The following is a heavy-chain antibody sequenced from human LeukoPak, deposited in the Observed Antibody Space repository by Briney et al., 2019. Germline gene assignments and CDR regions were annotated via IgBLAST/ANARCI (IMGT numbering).Heavy chain of an antibody. D-gene: IGHD6-6*01. CDR3: ARGYYSSFRIDY. CDR2: VNSDGSTA. CDR1: GFPFSNYW. J-gene: IGHJ4*02. Sequence: GVSLRLSCAASGFPFSNYWMHWVPQAPGRGLVWVSRVNSDGSTANYADSVKGRFTISRDNAENTLYMRMNSLRPEDTAVYYCARGYYSSFRIDYWGQGTLVTV. V-gene: IGHV3-74*01.